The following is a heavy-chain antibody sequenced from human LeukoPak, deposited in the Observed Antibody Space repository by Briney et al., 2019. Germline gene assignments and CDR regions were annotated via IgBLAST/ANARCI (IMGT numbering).Heavy chain of an antibody. Sequence: PSETLSLTCTVSGGSISSSSYYWGWIRQPSGKGLEWIGSIYYSGSTYYNPSLKSRVTISVDTSKNPFSLKLSSVTAAETAVYYCARHPLNYYYYMDVWGKGTTVTVSS. CDR3: ARHPLNYYYYMDV. CDR2: IYYSGST. V-gene: IGHV4-39*01. J-gene: IGHJ6*03. CDR1: GGSISSSSYY.